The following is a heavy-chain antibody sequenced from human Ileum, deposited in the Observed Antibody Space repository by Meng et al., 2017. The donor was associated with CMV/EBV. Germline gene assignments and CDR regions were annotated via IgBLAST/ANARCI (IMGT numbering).Heavy chain of an antibody. CDR3: ARVHYDFWSGYLPYGMDV. CDR2: ISAYNGNT. CDR1: GYTFTSHG. Sequence: ASVKVSCKASGYTFTSHGISWVRQAPGQGLEWMGWISAYNGNTNYAQKLQGRVTMTTDTSTSTAYMELRSLRSDDTAVYYCARVHYDFWSGYLPYGMDVWGQGTTVTVSS. J-gene: IGHJ6*02. D-gene: IGHD3-3*01. V-gene: IGHV1-18*01.